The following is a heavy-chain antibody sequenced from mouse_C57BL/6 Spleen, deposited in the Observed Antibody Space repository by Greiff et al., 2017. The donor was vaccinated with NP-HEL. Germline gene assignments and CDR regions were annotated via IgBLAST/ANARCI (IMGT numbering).Heavy chain of an antibody. Sequence: VQLQQPGAELVMPGASVKLSCKASGYTFTSYWMHWVKQRPGQGLEWIGEIDPSDSYTNYNQKFKGKSTLTVDKSSSTAYMQLSSLTSEDSAVYYCARTVEGHYCDYWGKGTTLTVSS. CDR2: IDPSDSYT. CDR1: GYTFTSYW. D-gene: IGHD1-1*01. V-gene: IGHV1-69*01. J-gene: IGHJ2*01. CDR3: ARTVEGHYCDY.